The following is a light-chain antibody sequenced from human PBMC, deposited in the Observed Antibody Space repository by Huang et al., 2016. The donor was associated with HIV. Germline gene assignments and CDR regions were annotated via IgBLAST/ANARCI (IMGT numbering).Light chain of an antibody. J-gene: IGKJ1*01. CDR1: QSVNSN. Sequence: EIVMTQSPATLSVSPGERATLSCRASQSVNSNLAWYQQKPGQAPRLLIYGASTRATGIPASFNGSGSGKEFTLTISSLQSEDFAVYFCQQYNNWPRTFGQGTKVEIK. CDR3: QQYNNWPRT. CDR2: GAS. V-gene: IGKV3D-15*01.